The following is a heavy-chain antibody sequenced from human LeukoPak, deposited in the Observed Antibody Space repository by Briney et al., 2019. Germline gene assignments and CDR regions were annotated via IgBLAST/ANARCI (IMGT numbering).Heavy chain of an antibody. CDR2: ISGSGGST. CDR1: GFTFSSYA. D-gene: IGHD3-9*01. V-gene: IGHV3-23*01. CDR3: AKSGDDILTGYLDY. J-gene: IGHJ4*02. Sequence: TGGSLRLSCAASGFTFSSYAMSWVRQAPGKGLEWVSAISGSGGSTYYADSVKGRFTISRDNSKNTLYLQMNSLRAEDTAVYYCAKSGDDILTGYLDYWGQRTLVTVSS.